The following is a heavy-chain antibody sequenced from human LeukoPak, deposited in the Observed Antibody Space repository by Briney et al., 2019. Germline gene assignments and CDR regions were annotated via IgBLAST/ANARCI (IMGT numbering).Heavy chain of an antibody. CDR2: INTNTGNP. D-gene: IGHD6-13*01. J-gene: IGHJ5*02. CDR1: GYTFTSYA. CDR3: ARWGSTQLASNWFDP. Sequence: ASVKVSCKASGYTFTSYAMNWVRQAPGQGLEWMGWINTNTGNPTYAQGFTGRFVFSLDTSVSTAYLQISSLKAEDTAVYYCARWGSTQLASNWFDPWGQGTLVTVSS. V-gene: IGHV7-4-1*02.